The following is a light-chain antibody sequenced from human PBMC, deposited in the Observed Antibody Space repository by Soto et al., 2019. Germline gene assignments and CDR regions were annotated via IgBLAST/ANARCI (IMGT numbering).Light chain of an antibody. Sequence: SAMSAFVRERDTTTCRASQGIDNYFAWFLQKPVTVPQRLIYAASTLQSGVPSRFSGSGSGTEFTLTISILHLEAFASYCCLHHRCYRLTFGRGTKVDIK. J-gene: IGKJ4*01. CDR1: QGIDNY. V-gene: IGKV1-17*03. CDR3: LHHRCYRLT. CDR2: AAS.